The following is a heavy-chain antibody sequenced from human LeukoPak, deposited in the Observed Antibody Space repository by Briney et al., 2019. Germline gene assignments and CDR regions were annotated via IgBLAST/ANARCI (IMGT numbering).Heavy chain of an antibody. CDR2: IYPGDSDT. V-gene: IGHV5-51*01. Sequence: GESQKISCKGSGYTFTSYWIGWVRQMPGKGLEWMGIIYPGDSDTRYSPSFQGQVTISADKSISTAYLQWSSLKASDTAMYYCARLLHRYEKDAFDIWGQGTMVTVSS. J-gene: IGHJ3*02. CDR3: ARLLHRYEKDAFDI. D-gene: IGHD2-2*01. CDR1: GYTFTSYW.